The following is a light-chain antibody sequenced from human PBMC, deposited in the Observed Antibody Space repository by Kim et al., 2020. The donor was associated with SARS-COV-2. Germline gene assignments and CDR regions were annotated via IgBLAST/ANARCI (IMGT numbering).Light chain of an antibody. J-gene: IGKJ4*01. CDR1: QIVDSN. Sequence: EIVMTQSPATLSVSPGERATLSCRASQIVDSNLAWYQQKLGQPPRLLIYVASRRATGVPARFSGSGSGTEFTLTISSLQSEDFAVYYCEQYNIWAPFTFGGETKVGIK. V-gene: IGKV3-15*01. CDR3: EQYNIWAPFT. CDR2: VAS.